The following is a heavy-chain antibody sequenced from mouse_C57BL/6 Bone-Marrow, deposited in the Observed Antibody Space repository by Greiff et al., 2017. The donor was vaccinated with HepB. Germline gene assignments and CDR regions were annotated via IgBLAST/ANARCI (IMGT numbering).Heavy chain of an antibody. Sequence: EVKLMESGGGLVKPGGSLKLSCAASGFTFSDYGMHWVRQAPEKGLEWVAYISSGSSTIYYADTVKGRFTISRDNAKNTLFLQMTSLRSEDTAMYYCARGDSAAYWGQGTLVTVSA. D-gene: IGHD3-1*01. CDR2: ISSGSSTI. CDR3: ARGDSAAY. J-gene: IGHJ3*01. V-gene: IGHV5-17*01. CDR1: GFTFSDYG.